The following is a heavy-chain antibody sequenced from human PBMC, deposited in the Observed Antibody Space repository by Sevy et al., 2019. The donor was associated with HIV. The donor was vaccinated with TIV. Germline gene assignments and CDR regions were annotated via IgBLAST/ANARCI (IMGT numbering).Heavy chain of an antibody. CDR3: ARGTRGYSGYDYVDGMDV. D-gene: IGHD5-12*01. J-gene: IGHJ6*02. V-gene: IGHV1-8*01. Sequence: ASVKVSCKASGYTFTSYDINWVRQATGQGLEWMGWMNPNSGNTGYAQKFQGRVTMTRNTSISTAYMGLSSLRSEDTAVYYCARGTRGYSGYDYVDGMDVWGQGTTVTVSS. CDR1: GYTFTSYD. CDR2: MNPNSGNT.